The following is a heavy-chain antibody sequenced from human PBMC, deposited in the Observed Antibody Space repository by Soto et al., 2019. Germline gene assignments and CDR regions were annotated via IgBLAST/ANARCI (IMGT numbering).Heavy chain of an antibody. CDR1: GYTFTSYG. J-gene: IGHJ4*02. Sequence: ASVKVSCKASGYTFTSYGISWVRQAPGQGLEWMGWISAYYGNTNYAQKLQGRVTMTTDKSTSTAYMELGRLRTEDTDAKYGARGQEEPDYWGQGTLVTVSS. D-gene: IGHD1-1*01. CDR3: ARGQEEPDY. CDR2: ISAYYGNT. V-gene: IGHV1-18*04.